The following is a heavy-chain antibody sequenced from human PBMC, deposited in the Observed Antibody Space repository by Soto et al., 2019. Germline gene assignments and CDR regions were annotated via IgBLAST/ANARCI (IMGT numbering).Heavy chain of an antibody. J-gene: IGHJ3*02. CDR2: IYYSGST. Sequence: SETLSLTCTVSGGSISSYYWSWIRQPPGKGLEWIGYIYYSGSTNYNPSLKSRVTISVDTSKNQFSLKLSSVTAADTAVYYCARAAQIVVVPAAIPLDAFDIWGQGTMVTVSS. V-gene: IGHV4-59*01. CDR1: GGSISSYY. D-gene: IGHD2-2*01. CDR3: ARAAQIVVVPAAIPLDAFDI.